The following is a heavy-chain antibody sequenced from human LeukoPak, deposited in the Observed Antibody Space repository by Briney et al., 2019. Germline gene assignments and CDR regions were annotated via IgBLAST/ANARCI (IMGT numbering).Heavy chain of an antibody. V-gene: IGHV3-23*01. CDR2: ISASGGST. CDR1: GFTLSSYA. Sequence: PGGSLRLSCAASGFTLSSYAMSWVRQAPGKGLEWVSSISASGGSTNYADSVKGRFTISRDNAKNSLYLQMNSLRAEDTAVYYCARGRAAVDYWGQGTLVTVSS. J-gene: IGHJ4*02. CDR3: ARGRAAVDY.